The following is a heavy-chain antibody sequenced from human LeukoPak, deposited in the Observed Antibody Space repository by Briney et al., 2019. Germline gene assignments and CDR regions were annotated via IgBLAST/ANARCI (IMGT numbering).Heavy chain of an antibody. CDR3: AKDPAAIVGATSTFDY. CDR1: GFTFDDYA. CDR2: ISWSSGSI. Sequence: GGSLRLSCAASGFTFDDYAMHWVRQAPGKGLEWVSGISWSSGSIGYADSVKGRFTISRDNAKNSLYLQMNSLRAEDTALYYCAKDPAAIVGATSTFDYWGQGTLVTVSS. V-gene: IGHV3-9*01. J-gene: IGHJ4*02. D-gene: IGHD1-26*01.